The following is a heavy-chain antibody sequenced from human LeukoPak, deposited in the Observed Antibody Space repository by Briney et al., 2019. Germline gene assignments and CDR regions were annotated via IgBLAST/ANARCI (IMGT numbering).Heavy chain of an antibody. CDR3: AISRGGSSGYYYRCCLDY. CDR1: GGTFISYA. Sequence: GASVKVSCKASGGTFISYAISWVRQAPGQGLEWMGGIIPIFGTANYAQKFQGRVTITADESTSTAYMELSSLRSEDTAVYYCAISRGGSSGYYYRCCLDYWGRGTLVTVSS. D-gene: IGHD3-22*01. CDR2: IIPIFGTA. J-gene: IGHJ4*02. V-gene: IGHV1-69*13.